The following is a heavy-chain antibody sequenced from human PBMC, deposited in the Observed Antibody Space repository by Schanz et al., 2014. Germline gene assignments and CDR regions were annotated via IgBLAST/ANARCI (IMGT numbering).Heavy chain of an antibody. D-gene: IGHD5-18*01. Sequence: EVQLLESGGGLVEPGGSLRLSCAASGFSFSSYAMGWVRQARGKGLEWVSSISYGTSYIYYAESVKGRFTISRDNAKNSLYLQMIGLRAEDAAVYYCARVALPGYSSPRDAFDIWGQGTMVTVSS. CDR1: GFSFSSYA. CDR2: ISYGTSYI. J-gene: IGHJ3*02. CDR3: ARVALPGYSSPRDAFDI. V-gene: IGHV3-21*01.